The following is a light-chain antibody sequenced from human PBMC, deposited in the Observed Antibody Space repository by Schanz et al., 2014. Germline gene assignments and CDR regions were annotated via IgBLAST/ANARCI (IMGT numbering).Light chain of an antibody. CDR3: QQRSNWPQT. Sequence: EIVLTQSPGTLSLSPGERATLSCRASQSVSSSDLAWYQQKPGQAPRLLIYGASSRATGIPARFSGSGSGTDFTLTISSLEPEDFAVYYCQQRSNWPQTFGQGTKLEIK. CDR1: QSVSSSD. V-gene: IGKV3D-20*02. CDR2: GAS. J-gene: IGKJ2*01.